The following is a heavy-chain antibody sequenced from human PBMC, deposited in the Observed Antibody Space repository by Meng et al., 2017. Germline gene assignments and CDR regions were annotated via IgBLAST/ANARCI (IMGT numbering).Heavy chain of an antibody. D-gene: IGHD1-1*01. Sequence: VRLVESGGGLIQPRGSLRLSCAAFGFTFNNYWMHWVRQVPGKGLVWVSRISGDGSITNYADSVKGRFTISRDNAKNTLYLQMNSLRPEDTAVYYCLDEAPRSDYWGQGSLVTVSS. CDR3: LDEAPRSDY. J-gene: IGHJ4*02. CDR2: ISGDGSIT. CDR1: GFTFNNYW. V-gene: IGHV3-74*02.